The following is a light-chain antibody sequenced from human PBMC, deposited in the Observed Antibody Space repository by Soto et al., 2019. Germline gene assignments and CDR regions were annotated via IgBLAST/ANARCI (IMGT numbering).Light chain of an antibody. Sequence: DIQMTQSPSTLSASVGDRVTITCRASQSFSTWLAWYQQKPGKAPKLLIYKASSLEGGVPSRFSGSGSGTEFTLPIRCLQPDDFATYYCQQYNTYPWTFGQGTTVEIK. CDR1: QSFSTW. CDR3: QQYNTYPWT. CDR2: KAS. V-gene: IGKV1-5*03. J-gene: IGKJ1*01.